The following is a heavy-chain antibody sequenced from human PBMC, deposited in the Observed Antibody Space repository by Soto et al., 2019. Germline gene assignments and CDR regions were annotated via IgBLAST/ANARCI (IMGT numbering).Heavy chain of an antibody. J-gene: IGHJ4*02. V-gene: IGHV3-7*05. Sequence: GGSLRLSCAAFGFPFSSLWMSWVRQAPGKGLEWVANIKQDGSEKYYVDSVKGRFTISRDNAKNSVYLQMNSLRAEDTAVYYCARAGNWGQGTQVTVSS. CDR2: IKQDGSEK. CDR1: GFPFSSLW. CDR3: ARAGN.